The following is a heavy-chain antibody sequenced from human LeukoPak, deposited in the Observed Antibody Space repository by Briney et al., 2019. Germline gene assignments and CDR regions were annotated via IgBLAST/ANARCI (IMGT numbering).Heavy chain of an antibody. CDR2: KYYSGST. D-gene: IGHD1-14*01. V-gene: IGHV4-59*08. CDR1: GVSINTCCYY. CDR3: ARQPGGTAAFDI. J-gene: IGHJ3*02. Sequence: KPSETLSLTCAVSGVSINTCCYYWTWIRQPPGKGLEWIGYKYYSGSTRYNSSLRSRLTISVDTSKNQFSLMLTSVTAADTAVYYCARQPGGTAAFDIWAQGTMVTVSS.